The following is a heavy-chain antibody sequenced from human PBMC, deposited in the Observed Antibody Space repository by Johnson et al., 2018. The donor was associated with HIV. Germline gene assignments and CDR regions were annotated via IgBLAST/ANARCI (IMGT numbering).Heavy chain of an antibody. Sequence: QVQLVESGGGVVQPGGSLRLSCAASGFTVSSNYMSWVRQAPGKGLEWVSAISGSGSTIYYADSVKGRFTISRDNAKNSLYLQMNSLRAEDTAVYYCAVVALPMYWYDAFDIWGQGTMVTVSS. J-gene: IGHJ3*02. CDR1: GFTVSSNY. CDR2: ISGSGSTI. D-gene: IGHD2-21*01. CDR3: AVVALPMYWYDAFDI. V-gene: IGHV3-11*01.